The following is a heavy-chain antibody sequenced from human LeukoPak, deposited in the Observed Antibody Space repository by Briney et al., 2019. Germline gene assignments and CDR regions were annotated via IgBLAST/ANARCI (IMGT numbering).Heavy chain of an antibody. CDR1: GFTFSSYS. V-gene: IGHV3-48*01. Sequence: GGSLRLSCAASGFTFSSYSMNWVRQAPGKVLEWLSYISSSSSNMYYADSVKGRFTISRDNAENSLYLQKSSLGGDDTAVYYCASLSSSDWYGDYWGQGTLVTVSS. D-gene: IGHD6-19*01. CDR3: ASLSSSDWYGDY. CDR2: ISSSSSNM. J-gene: IGHJ4*02.